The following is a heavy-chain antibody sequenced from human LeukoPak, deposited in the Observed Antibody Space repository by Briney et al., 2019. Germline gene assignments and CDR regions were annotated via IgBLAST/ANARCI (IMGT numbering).Heavy chain of an antibody. D-gene: IGHD3-22*01. Sequence: GGSLRLSCAASGFTFSSYGMHWVRQAPGKGLEWVAVIWNDGSNKYYADSVKGRFTISRDNSKNTLYLQMNSLRAEDTAVYYCAREGPSSTDYYDSSGYSGAFDIWGQGTMVTVSS. CDR3: AREGPSSTDYYDSSGYSGAFDI. CDR2: IWNDGSNK. CDR1: GFTFSSYG. V-gene: IGHV3-33*01. J-gene: IGHJ3*02.